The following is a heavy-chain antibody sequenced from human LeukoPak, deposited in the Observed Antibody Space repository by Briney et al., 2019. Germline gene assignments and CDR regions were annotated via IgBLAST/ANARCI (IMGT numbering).Heavy chain of an antibody. CDR3: AREFRSGSYSEFDY. CDR1: GYTFTSYD. Sequence: ASVKVSCKASGYTFTSYDINWVRQATGQGLEWMGWMNPNSGNTGYAQKFQGRVTITRNTSISTAYMELSSLRSEDTAVYYCAREFRSGSYSEFDYWGQGTLVTVSS. V-gene: IGHV1-8*03. CDR2: MNPNSGNT. J-gene: IGHJ4*02. D-gene: IGHD1-26*01.